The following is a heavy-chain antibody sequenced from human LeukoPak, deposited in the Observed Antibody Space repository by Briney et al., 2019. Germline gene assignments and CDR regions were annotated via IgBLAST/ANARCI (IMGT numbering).Heavy chain of an antibody. CDR3: ARGGEYCTNGVCQSDDY. CDR1: GYTFTSYY. J-gene: IGHJ4*02. V-gene: IGHV1-46*01. CDR2: INPNGGST. Sequence: ASVKVSCKASGYTFTSYYMHWVRQAPGQGLEWMGRINPNGGSTSYAQKFQGRVTITADESTSTAYMELSSLRSEDTTVYYCARGGEYCTNGVCQSDDYWGQGTLVTVSS. D-gene: IGHD2-8*01.